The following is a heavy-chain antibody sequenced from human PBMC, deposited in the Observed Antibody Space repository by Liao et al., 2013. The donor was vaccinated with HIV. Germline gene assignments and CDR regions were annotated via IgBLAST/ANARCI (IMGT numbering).Heavy chain of an antibody. CDR1: GGSFTASY. D-gene: IGHD3-22*01. V-gene: IGHV4-34*02. CDR3: ATAGDTSGYYWAALDS. CDR2: INHGGFT. J-gene: IGHJ4*02. Sequence: QVQLQQWGAGLLKPSETLSLTCAVYGGSFTASYWNWIRQPPGKGLEWIGEINHGGFTSYNPSLESRVTISVDTSKSHFSLKLSSVTAADTAVYYCATAGDTSGYYWAALDSWGQGTLVTVSS.